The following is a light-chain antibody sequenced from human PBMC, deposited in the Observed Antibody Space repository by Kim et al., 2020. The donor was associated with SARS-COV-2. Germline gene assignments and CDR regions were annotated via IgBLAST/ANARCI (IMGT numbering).Light chain of an antibody. V-gene: IGLV7-46*01. CDR1: NGPVTDDLY. CDR3: LLYGGVRV. J-gene: IGLJ3*02. Sequence: PAGTVTRPGASSNGPVTDDLYPYWLHPKPGQAPRTLIYDTSNRNPWTPARFSGSLLGGKAALTISGAQPEDEADYYCLLYGGVRVFGGGTQLTVL. CDR2: DTS.